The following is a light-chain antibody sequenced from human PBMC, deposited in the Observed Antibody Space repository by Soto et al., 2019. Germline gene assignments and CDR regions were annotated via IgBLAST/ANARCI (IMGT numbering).Light chain of an antibody. J-gene: IGKJ4*01. CDR2: ATS. CDR1: QVISPY. CDR3: QQLAGYPLT. V-gene: IGKV1-9*01. Sequence: IHLTQSPSSLSASVGARVTITCRASQVISPYLAWYQQKPGRAPNLLIYATSTLQGGVPSRFSGSGSGTDFTLTISSLEPEDIATYCCQQLAGYPLTFGGGTKVEIK.